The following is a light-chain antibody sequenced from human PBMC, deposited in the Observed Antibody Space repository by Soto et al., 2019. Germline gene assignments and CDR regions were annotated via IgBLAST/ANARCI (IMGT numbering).Light chain of an antibody. CDR2: QVS. J-gene: IGLJ1*01. CDR1: SSDIGGFYY. V-gene: IGLV2-14*01. Sequence: QSALARPASVSVSPGQSITISCTGTSSDIGGFYYVSWYQHHPGKDPKLMIYQVSNRPSGVSNRFSGSKSGNTASLTISGLQAEDEADYFCSSYSSSSTFYVFGAGTKVTVL. CDR3: SSYSSSSTFYV.